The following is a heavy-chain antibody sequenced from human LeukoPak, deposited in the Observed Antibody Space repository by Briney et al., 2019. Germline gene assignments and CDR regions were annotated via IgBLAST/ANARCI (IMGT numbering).Heavy chain of an antibody. V-gene: IGHV5-51*01. CDR3: ARHYGSGTYYNPLDF. CDR1: GYSFSSYW. J-gene: IGHJ4*02. CDR2: IYPGDSDA. D-gene: IGHD3-10*01. Sequence: GESLKISCKGSGYSFSSYWIDWVRQVPGKGLEWMGIIYPGDSDARYSPSFQGQVTISADKSISTVYLQWSSLKASDTAMYYCARHYGSGTYYNPLDFWGQGTLVTVSS.